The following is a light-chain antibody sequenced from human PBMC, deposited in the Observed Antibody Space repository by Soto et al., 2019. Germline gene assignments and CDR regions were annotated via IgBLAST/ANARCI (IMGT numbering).Light chain of an antibody. J-gene: IGKJ1*01. CDR1: QSVLYNSKNDSY. V-gene: IGKV4-1*01. Sequence: DIVMTQTPDSLAVSLGERATINCKSSQSVLYNSKNDSYLTWYQQKPGQSPKVLIYWASTRESGVPDRFSGSGSGTDFTLTISTLQAEDVAVYYCQQYYSLPWTFGQGTKVEIK. CDR3: QQYYSLPWT. CDR2: WAS.